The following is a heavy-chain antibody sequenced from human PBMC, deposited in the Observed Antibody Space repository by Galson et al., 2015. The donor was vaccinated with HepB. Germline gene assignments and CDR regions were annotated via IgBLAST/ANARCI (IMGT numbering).Heavy chain of an antibody. D-gene: IGHD6-19*01. J-gene: IGHJ4*02. V-gene: IGHV3-30-3*01. Sequence: SLRLSCAGSGFNFSSYAMHWARQAPGKGLEWVAVISYDGSNEYYADSVRGRFSISRGNSENTLHLQMNSLRAEDTALYYCARAYNSGWQIDDWGQGTLVTVSS. CDR2: ISYDGSNE. CDR1: GFNFSSYA. CDR3: ARAYNSGWQIDD.